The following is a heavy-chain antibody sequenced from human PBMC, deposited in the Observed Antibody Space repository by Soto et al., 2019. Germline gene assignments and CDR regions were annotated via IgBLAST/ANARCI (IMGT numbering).Heavy chain of an antibody. Sequence: QVQLVESGGGVVQPGRSLRLSCAASGFTFSSYAMHWVRQAPGKGLEWVAVISYDGSNKYYADSVKGRFTISRDNSKNTLYLQMNSLRAEDTAVYYCAGMGGSGWYERANWFDPWGQGTLVTVSS. CDR3: AGMGGSGWYERANWFDP. CDR2: ISYDGSNK. V-gene: IGHV3-30-3*01. J-gene: IGHJ5*02. D-gene: IGHD6-19*01. CDR1: GFTFSSYA.